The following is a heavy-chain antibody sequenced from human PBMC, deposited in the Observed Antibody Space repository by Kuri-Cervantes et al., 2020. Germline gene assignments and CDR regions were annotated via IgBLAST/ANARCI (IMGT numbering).Heavy chain of an antibody. CDR3: AKPLSSGWYSLYFDY. J-gene: IGHJ4*02. D-gene: IGHD6-19*01. V-gene: IGHV3-30-3*02. CDR1: GFTFSSYA. CDR2: ISYDGSNK. Sequence: GESLKISCAASGFTFSSYAMHWVRQAPGKGLEWVAVISYDGSNKYYADSVKGRFTISRDNSKNTLYLQMNSLRAEDTAVYYCAKPLSSGWYSLYFDYWGQGTLVTVSS.